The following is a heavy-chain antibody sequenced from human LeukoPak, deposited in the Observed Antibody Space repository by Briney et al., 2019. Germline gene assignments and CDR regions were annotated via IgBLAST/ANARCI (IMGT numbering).Heavy chain of an antibody. J-gene: IGHJ2*01. V-gene: IGHV4-61*02. CDR2: IYTSGTT. CDR3: ARVYGGISLWYFDL. D-gene: IGHD4-23*01. CDR1: GGSISSGDYY. Sequence: SETLSLTCTVSGGSISSGDYYWSWIRQPAGKGLEWIGLIYTSGTTNYNPSLKSRVTMSVDTPKKQFSLKLSSVTAADTAVYYCARVYGGISLWYFDLWGRGTLVTVSS.